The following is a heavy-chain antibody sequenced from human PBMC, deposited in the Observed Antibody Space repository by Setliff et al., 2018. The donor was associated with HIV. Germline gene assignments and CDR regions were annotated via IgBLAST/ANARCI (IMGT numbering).Heavy chain of an antibody. CDR2: INTDTGNP. CDR3: ARAAGARHVYQSGGHYAFDL. J-gene: IGHJ3*01. V-gene: IGHV7-4-1*02. CDR1: GYTFSDFA. Sequence: ASVKVSCKAAGYTFSDFALNWVRQAPGQGPQWMGWINTDTGNPTYAQGFKGRFVFSLDTSVNTSYLQINTLETEDTAVYFCARAAGARHVYQSGGHYAFDLWGQGAMVTVSS. D-gene: IGHD3-10*01.